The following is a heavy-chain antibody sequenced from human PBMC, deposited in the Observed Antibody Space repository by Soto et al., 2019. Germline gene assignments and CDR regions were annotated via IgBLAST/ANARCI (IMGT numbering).Heavy chain of an antibody. J-gene: IGHJ6*02. V-gene: IGHV1-46*01. CDR3: ARETFVGVELPYHNGMDF. Sequence: GASVKVSCKASGYTFTAYYIHWVRQAPGQGPEWMGVINPNGGGTTYAREFQGRVTMTRDTSTYTVYMDLSSLRPEDTAIYYCARETFVGVELPYHNGMDFWGQGTTVTVSS. D-gene: IGHD3-3*01. CDR2: INPNGGGT. CDR1: GYTFTAYY.